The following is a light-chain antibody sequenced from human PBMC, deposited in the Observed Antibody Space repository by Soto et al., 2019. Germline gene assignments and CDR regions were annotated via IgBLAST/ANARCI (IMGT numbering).Light chain of an antibody. Sequence: DIQMTQSPSTLSASVGDRITITCRASQSIGRRLAWYQQKPGEATKFLIYDASTLESGVASRFRGSGSGSKFALTISSLQPDDFATYYCQEYNNYLGTFAGGTKVEIK. CDR3: QEYNNYLGT. J-gene: IGKJ4*01. CDR1: QSIGRR. V-gene: IGKV1-5*01. CDR2: DAS.